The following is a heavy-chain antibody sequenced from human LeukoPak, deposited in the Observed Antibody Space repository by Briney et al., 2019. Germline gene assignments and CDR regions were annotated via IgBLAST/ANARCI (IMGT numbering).Heavy chain of an antibody. V-gene: IGHV4-30-4*08. CDR1: GGSISSGDYY. CDR3: ARSVSSGLLYYFDY. D-gene: IGHD1-26*01. J-gene: IGHJ4*02. Sequence: SETLSLTCTVSGGSISSGDYYWSWIRQPPGKGLEWLGYIYYSGSTYYNPSLKSRVTISVDTSKNQFSLKLSSVTAADAAVYYCARSVSSGLLYYFDYWGQGTLVTVPS. CDR2: IYYSGST.